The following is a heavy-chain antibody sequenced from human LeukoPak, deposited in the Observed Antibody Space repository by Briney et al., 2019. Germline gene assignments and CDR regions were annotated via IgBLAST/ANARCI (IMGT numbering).Heavy chain of an antibody. CDR2: ISGDGGRT. V-gene: IGHV3-43*02. J-gene: IGHJ4*02. D-gene: IGHD4-17*01. Sequence: GGSLRLSCAASGFTFGDYAMHWVRQAPGKGPEWVSLISGDGGRTKYADSVKGRFTMSRDNAKNSLYLQMNSLRDEDTAVYYCARDYDDYGGYFDCWGQGTLVTVSS. CDR3: ARDYDDYGGYFDC. CDR1: GFTFGDYA.